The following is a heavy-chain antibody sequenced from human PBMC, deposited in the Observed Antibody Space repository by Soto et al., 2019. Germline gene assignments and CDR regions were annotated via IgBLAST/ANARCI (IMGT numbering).Heavy chain of an antibody. CDR1: DYSINSDYY. J-gene: IGHJ4*02. CDR2: IDYRGST. CDR3: ARSTRIAPYYFDY. D-gene: IGHD6-13*01. Sequence: SETLSLTCAVSDYSINSDYYWGWIRQPPGKGLEWIGNIDYRGSTYYNPSLKSRITISVDTSKNQFSLKLSSVTAADTAVYYCARSTRIAPYYFDYWGQGTLVTVSS. V-gene: IGHV4-38-2*01.